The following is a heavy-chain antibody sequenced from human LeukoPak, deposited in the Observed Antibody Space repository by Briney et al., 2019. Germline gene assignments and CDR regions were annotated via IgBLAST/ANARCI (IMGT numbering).Heavy chain of an antibody. Sequence: GGSLRLSCAASGFTFNTYAMSWVRQAPWERLQWVSGISDSGGNTYYAYSVRGRFTISRDNSKNTLYLQMNSLRAEDTAVYYCAKSFGYYYDSSGYPDWGQGTLVTVSS. D-gene: IGHD3-22*01. CDR1: GFTFNTYA. V-gene: IGHV3-23*01. CDR3: AKSFGYYYDSSGYPD. CDR2: ISDSGGNT. J-gene: IGHJ4*02.